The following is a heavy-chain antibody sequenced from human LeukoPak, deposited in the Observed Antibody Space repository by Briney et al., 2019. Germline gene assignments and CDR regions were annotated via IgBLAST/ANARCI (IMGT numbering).Heavy chain of an antibody. CDR2: INSDGSST. CDR1: GFTFSSYW. D-gene: IGHD5-12*01. CDR3: ARAGYSGYERDYYGMDV. J-gene: IGHJ6*04. V-gene: IGHV3-74*01. Sequence: GGSLRLSCAASGFTFSSYWMHWVRQAPGKGLVWVSRINSDGSSTSYADSVKGRFTISRDNAKNTLYLQMNSLRAEDTAVYYCARAGYSGYERDYYGMDVWSKGTTVTVSS.